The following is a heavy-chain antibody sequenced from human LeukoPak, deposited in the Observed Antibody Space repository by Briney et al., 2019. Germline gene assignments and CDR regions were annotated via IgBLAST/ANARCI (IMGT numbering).Heavy chain of an antibody. CDR2: ISSSGSTI. CDR1: GFTFSSYE. D-gene: IGHD2-21*02. J-gene: IGHJ5*02. CDR3: ARATEGFWFDP. Sequence: GGSLRLSCAASGFTFSSYEMNWVRQAPGKGPEWVSYISSSGSTIYYADSVKGRFTISRDNAKNSLYLQMNSLRAEDTAVYYCARATEGFWFDPWGQGTLVTVSS. V-gene: IGHV3-48*03.